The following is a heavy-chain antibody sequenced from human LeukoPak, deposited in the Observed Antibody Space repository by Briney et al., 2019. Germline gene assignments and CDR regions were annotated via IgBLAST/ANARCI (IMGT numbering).Heavy chain of an antibody. CDR1: GFTFSSYW. D-gene: IGHD5-24*01. CDR3: ARWLRRDGYNFDY. V-gene: IGHV3-7*01. Sequence: PGGSLRLSCAASGFTFSSYWMSWVRQAPGKGLEWVANIKQDGSEKYYVDSVKGRFTISRDNAKNSLYLQMNSLRAEDTAVYYCARWLRRDGYNFDYWGQGTLVTVSS. J-gene: IGHJ4*02. CDR2: IKQDGSEK.